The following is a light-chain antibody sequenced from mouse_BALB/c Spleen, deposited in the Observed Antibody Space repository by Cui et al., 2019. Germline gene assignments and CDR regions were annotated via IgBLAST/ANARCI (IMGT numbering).Light chain of an antibody. CDR3: LQYDNLWT. CDR1: QVINKY. CDR2: YTS. J-gene: IGKJ1*01. Sequence: DIKRTQSPTSLPASLGGKVTITCKAAQVINKYTVWNQHKPGNGPRLFIHYTSSLLPGIPSRFSGSGSGSDYSFTISNLEPEDIATYSCLQYDNLWTFGGGTKLEIK. V-gene: IGKV19-93*01.